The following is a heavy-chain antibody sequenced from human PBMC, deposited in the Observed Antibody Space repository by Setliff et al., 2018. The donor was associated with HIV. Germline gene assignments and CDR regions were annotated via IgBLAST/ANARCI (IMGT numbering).Heavy chain of an antibody. V-gene: IGHV4-39*07. CDR2: VYYSGST. J-gene: IGHJ3*02. Sequence: PSETLSLTCTVSGGSISSSSYYWGWIRQPPGKGLEWIGSVYYSGSTYYNPSLKSRVTISVDTSKNQFSLKLSSVTAADTAVYYCARTRTQDAFDIWGQGTMVTVSS. CDR3: ARTRTQDAFDI. CDR1: GGSISSSSYY.